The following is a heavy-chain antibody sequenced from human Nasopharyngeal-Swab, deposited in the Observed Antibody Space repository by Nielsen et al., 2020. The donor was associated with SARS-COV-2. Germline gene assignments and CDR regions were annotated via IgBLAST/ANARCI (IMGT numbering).Heavy chain of an antibody. D-gene: IGHD3-3*01. J-gene: IGHJ2*01. Sequence: GGSLRLSCAASGFTFSSYSMNWVRQAPGKGLEWVSAISGSGGSTYYADSVKGRFTISRDNSKNTLYLQMNSLRAEDTAVYYCAKVYDFWSGYPTSTYWYFDLWGRGTLVTVSS. CDR1: GFTFSSYS. CDR3: AKVYDFWSGYPTSTYWYFDL. V-gene: IGHV3-23*01. CDR2: ISGSGGST.